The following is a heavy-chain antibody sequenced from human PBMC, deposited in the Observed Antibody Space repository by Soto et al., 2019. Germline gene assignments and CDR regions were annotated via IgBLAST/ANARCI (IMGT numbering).Heavy chain of an antibody. J-gene: IGHJ6*02. V-gene: IGHV4-39*01. CDR2: IYYSGST. CDR3: ATQGFGVLHGLVDV. Sequence: SETLSLICTVSGGSISSSSYYWGWIRQPPGKGLEWIGSIYYSGSTYYNPSLKSRVTISVDTSKNQFSLKLSSVTAADTAVYYCATQGFGVLHGLVDVWGQGTTVTVSS. D-gene: IGHD3-10*01. CDR1: GGSISSSSYY.